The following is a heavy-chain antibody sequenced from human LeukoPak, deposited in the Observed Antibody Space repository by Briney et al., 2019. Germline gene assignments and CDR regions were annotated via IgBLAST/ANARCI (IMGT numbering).Heavy chain of an antibody. CDR1: GFAFSSYG. CDR2: IYYDGSNK. D-gene: IGHD2/OR15-2a*01. Sequence: GGSLRLSCAASGFAFSSYGMHWVRQAPGKGLEWVALIYYDGSNKYYADSVKGRFTISRDNSKNTRYLQMDSLRAEDTAVYYCAREIGYFDYWGQGTLVTVSS. V-gene: IGHV3-33*01. CDR3: AREIGYFDY. J-gene: IGHJ4*02.